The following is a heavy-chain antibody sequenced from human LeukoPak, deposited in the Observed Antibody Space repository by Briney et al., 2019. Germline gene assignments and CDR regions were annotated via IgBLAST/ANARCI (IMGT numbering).Heavy chain of an antibody. CDR1: GFTFSSYA. J-gene: IGHJ6*03. CDR3: AKDYIAAAAYYYYMDV. Sequence: GGSLRLSCAASGFTFSSYAMSWVRQAPGKGLEWVSAISGSGGSTYYADSVKGRFTISRDNSKNTLYLQMNSLRAEDTAVYYCAKDYIAAAAYYYYMDVWGKGTTVTVSS. CDR2: ISGSGGST. D-gene: IGHD6-13*01. V-gene: IGHV3-23*01.